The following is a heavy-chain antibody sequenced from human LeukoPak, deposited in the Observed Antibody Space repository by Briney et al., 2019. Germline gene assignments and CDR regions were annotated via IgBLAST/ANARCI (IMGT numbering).Heavy chain of an antibody. CDR2: IYYSGTT. V-gene: IGHV4-39*01. CDR3: ARQASDYFYYYMDV. J-gene: IGHJ6*03. CDR1: GGSISTSNDY. Sequence: PSETLSLTCTVSGGSISTSNDYWGWIRQPPGKGLEWIGTIYYSGTTYYNPSLEGRVTISEDTSKNQFSLMLRSVTAADTAVYFCARQASDYFYYYMDVWGKGTTVTVSS.